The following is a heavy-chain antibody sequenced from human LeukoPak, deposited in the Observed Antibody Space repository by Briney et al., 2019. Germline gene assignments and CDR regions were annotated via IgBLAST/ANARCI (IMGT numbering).Heavy chain of an antibody. J-gene: IGHJ4*02. CDR2: IYHSGST. V-gene: IGHV4-4*02. D-gene: IGHD2-15*01. Sequence: SGTLSLTCAVSGGSISSSNWWSWVRQPPGKGLEWIGEIYHSGSTNYNPSLKSRVTISVDKSKNQFSLKLSSVTAADTAVYYCARDKPACGGSCYLDYWGQGTLVTVSS. CDR1: GGSISSSNW. CDR3: ARDKPACGGSCYLDY.